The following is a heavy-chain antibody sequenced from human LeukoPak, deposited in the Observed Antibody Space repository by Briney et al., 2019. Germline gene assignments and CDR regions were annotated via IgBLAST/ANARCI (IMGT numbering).Heavy chain of an antibody. D-gene: IGHD1-26*01. Sequence: SETLSLTCTVSGYSISSGYYWGWIRQPPGKGLEWIGGIYHSGNTYYNPSLKSRVILSMDTSKNQFSLKLSSVTAADTAVYYCARASGSYSDFDYWGQGTLVTVSS. J-gene: IGHJ4*02. CDR1: GYSISSGYY. V-gene: IGHV4-38-2*02. CDR3: ARASGSYSDFDY. CDR2: IYHSGNT.